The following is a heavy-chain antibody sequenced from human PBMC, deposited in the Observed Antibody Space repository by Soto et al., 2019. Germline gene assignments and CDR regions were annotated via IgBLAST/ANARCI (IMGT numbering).Heavy chain of an antibody. CDR2: INPNSGGT. Sequence: ASVKVSCKASGYTFTDYYVHWVRQAPGQGLEWMGWINPNSGGTKSAQKFQGRVTMTRDTSISTAYMELSRLRSDDTAVYYCARRKGDYYDSSGYHYYFDYWGQGALVTVSS. CDR1: GYTFTDYY. V-gene: IGHV1-2*02. D-gene: IGHD3-22*01. J-gene: IGHJ4*02. CDR3: ARRKGDYYDSSGYHYYFDY.